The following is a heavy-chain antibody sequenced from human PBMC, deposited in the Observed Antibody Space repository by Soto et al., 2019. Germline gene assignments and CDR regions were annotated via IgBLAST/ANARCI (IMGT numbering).Heavy chain of an antibody. J-gene: IGHJ4*02. CDR3: ARDSEDLTSNFDY. V-gene: IGHV3-21*01. CDR1: GFTFTRYS. Sequence: GGSLRLSCAASGFTFTRYSMNWVRQAPGKGLEWVSSISSTTNYIYYADSMKGRFTVSRDNAKNSVYLDMNSLSAEDTAVYYCARDSEDLTSNFDYWGQGTLVTVSS. CDR2: ISSTTNYI.